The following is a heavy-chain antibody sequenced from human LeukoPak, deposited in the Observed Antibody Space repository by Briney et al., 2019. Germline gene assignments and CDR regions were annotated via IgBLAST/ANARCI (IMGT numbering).Heavy chain of an antibody. D-gene: IGHD5-18*01. J-gene: IGHJ4*02. CDR2: ISAYNGNT. Sequence: ASVKVSCKASGYTFTSYGISWVRQAPGQGLEWMGWISAYNGNTNYAQKLQGRVTMTTDTSTSTAYMELRSLRSDDTAVYYCARGLYVDTAMVYGYWGQGTLVTVSS. V-gene: IGHV1-18*01. CDR3: ARGLYVDTAMVYGY. CDR1: GYTFTSYG.